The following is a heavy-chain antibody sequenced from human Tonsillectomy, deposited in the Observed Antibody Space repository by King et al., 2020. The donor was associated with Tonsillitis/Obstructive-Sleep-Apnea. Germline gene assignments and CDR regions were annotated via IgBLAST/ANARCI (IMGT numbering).Heavy chain of an antibody. CDR1: GFRFSSYA. Sequence: EVQLVESGGGLVQPGGSLRLSCAASGFRFSSYAMAWVRQAPGKGLEWVSAISGSGGRTFYADSVKGRFTISRDNSKNTLYLQMNSLRAEDTAVYYCSKDPPRGGVTGGRAFDIWGQGTMVTVSS. J-gene: IGHJ3*02. CDR2: ISGSGGRT. V-gene: IGHV3-23*04. CDR3: SKDPPRGGVTGGRAFDI. D-gene: IGHD3-16*01.